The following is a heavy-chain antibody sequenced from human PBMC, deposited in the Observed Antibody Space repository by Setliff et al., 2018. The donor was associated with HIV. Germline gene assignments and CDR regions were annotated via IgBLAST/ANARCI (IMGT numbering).Heavy chain of an antibody. Sequence: GGSLRLSCAASGLTDTYNYMSWVRQAPGKGLEWVSVIYAGGSTYYADSVKGRFTISRDNSKNMLYLQMDSLRAEDTAVYYCARGRNRNYVVYGMDVWGQGTTVTSP. D-gene: IGHD1-7*01. V-gene: IGHV3-53*01. CDR2: IYAGGST. J-gene: IGHJ6*02. CDR1: GLTDTYNY. CDR3: ARGRNRNYVVYGMDV.